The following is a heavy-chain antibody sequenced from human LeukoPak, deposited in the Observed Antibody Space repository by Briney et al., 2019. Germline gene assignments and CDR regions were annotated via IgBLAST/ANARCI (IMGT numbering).Heavy chain of an antibody. CDR1: GFTFSDYY. CDR2: ISSSSSTI. CDR3: ARVPYGSGPKPHY. D-gene: IGHD3-10*01. Sequence: PGGSLRLSCAASGFTFSDYYMSWIRQAPGKGLEWVSYISSSSSTIYYADSVKGRFTIFRDNAKNSLYLQMNSRRAEDTAVYYCARVPYGSGPKPHYWAQGTLVTVPS. J-gene: IGHJ4*02. V-gene: IGHV3-11*04.